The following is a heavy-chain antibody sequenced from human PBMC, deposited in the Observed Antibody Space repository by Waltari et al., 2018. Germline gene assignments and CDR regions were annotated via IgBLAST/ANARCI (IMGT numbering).Heavy chain of an antibody. CDR3: VKDGYEFWSGYYNA. J-gene: IGHJ5*02. CDR2: ITGSGNKT. Sequence: EVRLVQSGGGFVQPGGSMRLSCVASNFEFENRFLTYARTWVRQAPGEGLDWVAAITGSGNKTDYADSVKGRFTISRDNSQDTVFLDMTNVKAEDTAVYFCVKDGYEFWSGYYNAWGQGTVVAVSS. D-gene: IGHD3-3*01. V-gene: IGHV3-23*04. CDR1: NFEFENRFLTYA.